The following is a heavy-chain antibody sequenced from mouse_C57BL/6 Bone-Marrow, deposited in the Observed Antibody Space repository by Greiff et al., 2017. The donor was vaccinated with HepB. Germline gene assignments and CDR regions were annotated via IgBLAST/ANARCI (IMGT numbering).Heavy chain of an antibody. CDR1: GFTFSDFY. J-gene: IGHJ4*01. Sequence: EVKLVDSGGGLVQSGRSLRLSCATSGFTFSDFYMEWVRQAPGKGLEWIAASRNKANDYTTEYSASVKGRFIVSRDTSQSILYLQMNALRAEDTAIYYCAREGGDYDNYAMDYWGQGTSVTVSS. CDR2: SRNKANDYTT. V-gene: IGHV7-1*01. CDR3: AREGGDYDNYAMDY. D-gene: IGHD2-4*01.